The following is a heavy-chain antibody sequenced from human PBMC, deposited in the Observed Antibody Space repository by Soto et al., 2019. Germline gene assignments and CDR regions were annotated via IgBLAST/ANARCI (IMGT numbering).Heavy chain of an antibody. CDR1: GYGFTNQW. CDR3: ARGTGTIPHFDY. D-gene: IGHD1-7*01. Sequence: PGESLKISCKGSGYGFTNQWIGWVRQMPGKGLEWMGIIFPGVSDTTYSPSLQGQVTISADKSISTAYLQWSSLRASDTAMYYCARGTGTIPHFDYWGQGTLVTVSS. V-gene: IGHV5-51*03. CDR2: IFPGVSDT. J-gene: IGHJ4*02.